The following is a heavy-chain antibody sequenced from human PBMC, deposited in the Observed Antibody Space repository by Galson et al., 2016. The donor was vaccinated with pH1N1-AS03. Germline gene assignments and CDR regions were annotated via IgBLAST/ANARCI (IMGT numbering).Heavy chain of an antibody. CDR1: GGTSGNYA. D-gene: IGHD3-22*01. CDR3: ARDRHYDSSGRYFYESEH. Sequence: SVKVSCKASGGTSGNYAISWMRQAPGQGLEWMGGIHPIFGTPSYAQKFQGRLTVTADDSTSAAYMELSSLTSEDTAIYYCARDRHYDSSGRYFYESEHWGQGTLMIVSS. J-gene: IGHJ4*02. V-gene: IGHV1-69*13. CDR2: IHPIFGTP.